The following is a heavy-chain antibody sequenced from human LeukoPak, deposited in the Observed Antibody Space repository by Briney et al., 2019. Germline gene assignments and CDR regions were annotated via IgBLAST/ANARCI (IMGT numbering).Heavy chain of an antibody. CDR2: INHSGST. Sequence: SETLSLTCAVYGGSFSGYYWSWIRQPPGKGLEWIGEINHSGSTNYNPSLKSRVTISVDTSKNQFSLKLSSVTAADTAVYYCARNSSSSLLSFDYWGQGTLVTVSS. D-gene: IGHD6-6*01. CDR1: GGSFSGYY. J-gene: IGHJ4*02. CDR3: ARNSSSSLLSFDY. V-gene: IGHV4-34*01.